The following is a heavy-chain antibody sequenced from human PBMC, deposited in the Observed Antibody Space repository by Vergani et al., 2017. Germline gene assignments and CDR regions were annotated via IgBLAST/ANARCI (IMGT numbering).Heavy chain of an antibody. Sequence: QVQLQESGPGLVKPSETLSLTCTVSGGSISSYYWSWIRQPPGKGLEWIGYIYYSGSTNYNPSLKSRVTISVDTSKNQFSLKLSSVTAADTAVYYCARGVGFYYASSGYYSCYWYFDLWGRGTLVTVSS. CDR3: ARGVGFYYASSGYYSCYWYFDL. D-gene: IGHD3-22*01. V-gene: IGHV4-59*01. CDR1: GGSISSYY. J-gene: IGHJ2*01. CDR2: IYYSGST.